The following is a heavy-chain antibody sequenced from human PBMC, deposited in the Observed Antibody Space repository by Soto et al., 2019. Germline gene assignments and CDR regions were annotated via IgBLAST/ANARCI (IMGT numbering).Heavy chain of an antibody. J-gene: IGHJ3*01. CDR2: LYDLDGS. Sequence: GSLRLSCAAFGFTISGKKYVAWVRQAPGKGLEWVSALYDLDGSFYAASVKGRFTTSSDSSKTTVYLQMNDLRPGDTAVYYCATWHEREHAYDVWGQGTTVTVSS. D-gene: IGHD1-1*01. CDR1: GFTISGKKY. V-gene: IGHV3-53*01. CDR3: ATWHEREHAYDV.